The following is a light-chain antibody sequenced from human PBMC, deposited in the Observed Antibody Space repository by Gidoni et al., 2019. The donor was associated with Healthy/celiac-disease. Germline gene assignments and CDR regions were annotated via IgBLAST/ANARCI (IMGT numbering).Light chain of an antibody. V-gene: IGLV6-57*04. CDR3: QSYDSSNQV. J-gene: IGLJ2*01. CDR1: SGSIASNY. Sequence: NFMLTQPHSVSESPGKTVTISCTRSSGSIASNYVQWYQQRPGSAPTTVIYEDNQRRSGVPDRFSGSIDSSSNSASLTSSGLKTEDEADYYCQSYDSSNQVFGGGTKLTVL. CDR2: EDN.